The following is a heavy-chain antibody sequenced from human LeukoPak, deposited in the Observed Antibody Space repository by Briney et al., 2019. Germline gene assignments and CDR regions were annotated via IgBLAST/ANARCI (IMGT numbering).Heavy chain of an antibody. J-gene: IGHJ5*02. CDR3: ARASTYYYDSSGYSP. V-gene: IGHV3-11*01. CDR1: GFTFSDYY. D-gene: IGHD3-22*01. Sequence: PGGSLRLSCAASGFTFSDYYMSWIRQAPGKGLEWVSYISSSGSTIYYADSVKGRFTISRDNAKNSLYLQMSSLRAEDTAVYYCARASTYYYDSSGYSPWGQGTLVTVSS. CDR2: ISSSGSTI.